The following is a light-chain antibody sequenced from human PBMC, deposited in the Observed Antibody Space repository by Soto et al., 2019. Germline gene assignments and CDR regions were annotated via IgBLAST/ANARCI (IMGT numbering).Light chain of an antibody. CDR2: AAS. V-gene: IGKV1-39*01. Sequence: DIQMTQSPSSLSASVGDRVTITCRASQSISSYLNWYQQKPGKAPKLLIYAASSLQSGVPSRFSGSRSWTDFTLTISSLQPEDFATYYCQQSYSTPLTFGGGTKVEIE. CDR3: QQSYSTPLT. CDR1: QSISSY. J-gene: IGKJ4*01.